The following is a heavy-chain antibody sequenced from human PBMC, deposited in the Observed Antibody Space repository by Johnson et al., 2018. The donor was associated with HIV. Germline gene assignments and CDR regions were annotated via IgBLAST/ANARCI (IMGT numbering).Heavy chain of an antibody. CDR2: ITQDGTET. D-gene: IGHD5-24*01. CDR3: ARDGPWLQSQRDAFDV. CDR1: GFTFSSYW. Sequence: EVKLVESGGGLVQPGGSLRLSCAASGFTFSSYWMSWVRQAPGKGLEWVANITQDGTETYYVGSVKGRFTISRDNAKNSLSLQMNSLRAEDTAVYYCARDGPWLQSQRDAFDVWGRGTMVTVSS. V-gene: IGHV3-7*01. J-gene: IGHJ3*01.